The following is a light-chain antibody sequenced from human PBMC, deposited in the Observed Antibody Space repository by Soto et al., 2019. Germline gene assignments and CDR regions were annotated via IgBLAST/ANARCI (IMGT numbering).Light chain of an antibody. CDR3: QHFGNSLWT. V-gene: IGKV3-20*01. CDR1: QSVSTSS. CDR2: GAS. J-gene: IGKJ1*01. Sequence: EIVLTQSPGTLSLSAGERATLSCRASQSVSTSSLAWYQHRFGQAPRLLIYGASRRATGIPDRFSGSGSGTDFTLTISGLEPEDFVVYYCQHFGNSLWTFGQGTKVDIK.